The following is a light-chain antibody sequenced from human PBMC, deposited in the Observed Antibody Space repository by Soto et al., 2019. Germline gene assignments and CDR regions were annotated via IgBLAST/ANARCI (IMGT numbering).Light chain of an antibody. J-gene: IGLJ1*01. Sequence: HSVLTQPASLSGSPGQSITISCTGTSSDIGAYNFVSWYQQHPGKAPKLIIFEVSNRPSGVSNRFSGSKSGNTASLTLSGLQPEDEADYYCNSYTSTAARVFGTGTKVTVL. V-gene: IGLV2-14*01. CDR1: SSDIGAYNF. CDR3: NSYTSTAARV. CDR2: EVS.